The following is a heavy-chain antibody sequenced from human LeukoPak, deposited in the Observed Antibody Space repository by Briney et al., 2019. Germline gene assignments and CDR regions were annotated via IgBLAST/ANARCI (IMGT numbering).Heavy chain of an antibody. Sequence: GGSLRLSCAASGFTFSSYAMSWVRQAPGKGLEWVSAISGSGGSTYYADSVKGRFTISRDNSKNTLYLQMNSLRAEDTAVYYCAKDPALVAGTGWYFDLWGRGTLVTVSS. J-gene: IGHJ2*01. CDR3: AKDPALVAGTGWYFDL. CDR2: ISGSGGST. D-gene: IGHD6-19*01. CDR1: GFTFSSYA. V-gene: IGHV3-23*01.